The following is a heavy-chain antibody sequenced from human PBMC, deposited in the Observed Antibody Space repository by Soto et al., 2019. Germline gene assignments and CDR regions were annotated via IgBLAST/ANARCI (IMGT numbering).Heavy chain of an antibody. Sequence: SETLSLTCAVSGGSISSGGYSWSWIRRPPGKGLEWIGYIYHSGSTYYNPSLKSRVTISVDRSKNQFSLKLSSVTAADTAVYYCARSHRYYDSSGYYYWGNWFDPWGQGTLVTVS. J-gene: IGHJ5*02. D-gene: IGHD3-22*01. CDR1: GGSISSGGYS. CDR2: IYHSGST. V-gene: IGHV4-30-2*01. CDR3: ARSHRYYDSSGYYYWGNWFDP.